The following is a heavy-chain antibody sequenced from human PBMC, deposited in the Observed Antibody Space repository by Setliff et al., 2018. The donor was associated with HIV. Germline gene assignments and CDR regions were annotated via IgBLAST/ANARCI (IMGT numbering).Heavy chain of an antibody. CDR1: GGSISSHY. J-gene: IGHJ4*02. D-gene: IGHD3-10*01. Sequence: SETLSLTCTVSGGSISSHYWSWIRQPPGKGLEWIGSIHHSGTAYDNPSLKSRVTISVDPSKNQILLRLSSVTAADTAVYYCARLSGGMVPNYWGQGTLVTVSS. V-gene: IGHV4-59*04. CDR3: ARLSGGMVPNY. CDR2: IHHSGTA.